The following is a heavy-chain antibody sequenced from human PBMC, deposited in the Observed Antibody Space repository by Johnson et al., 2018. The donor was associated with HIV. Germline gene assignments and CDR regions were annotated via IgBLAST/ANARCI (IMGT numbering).Heavy chain of an antibody. CDR1: GFTFSNAW. V-gene: IGHV3-66*01. J-gene: IGHJ3*01. D-gene: IGHD2-15*01. Sequence: VQLVESGGGLVKPGGSLRLSCAASGFTFSNAWMSWVRQAPGKGLEWVSLIYSDGSTYYADSVKGRFTISRDNSKNMVYLQMNSLRAEDTAVYYCAKERGISGGFDFWGQGTRVTVSS. CDR2: IYSDGST. CDR3: AKERGISGGFDF.